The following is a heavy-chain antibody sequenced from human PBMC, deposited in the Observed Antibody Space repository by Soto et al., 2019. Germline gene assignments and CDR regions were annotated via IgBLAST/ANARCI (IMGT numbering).Heavy chain of an antibody. CDR2: ISYDGSNK. J-gene: IGHJ6*02. CDR3: ARDGRGIAAAGTYYYYYGMDV. D-gene: IGHD6-13*01. Sequence: GGSLRLSCAASGFTSSSYAMHWVRQAPGKGLEWVAVISYDGSNKYYADSVKGRFTISRDNSKNTLYLQMNSLRAEDTAVYYCARDGRGIAAAGTYYYYYGMDVWGQGTTVTVSS. CDR1: GFTSSSYA. V-gene: IGHV3-30-3*01.